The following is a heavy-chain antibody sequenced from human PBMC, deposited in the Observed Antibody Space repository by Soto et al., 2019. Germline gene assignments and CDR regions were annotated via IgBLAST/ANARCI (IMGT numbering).Heavy chain of an antibody. J-gene: IGHJ4*02. Sequence: PGGSLRLSCAASGFTFSDYYMSWIRQAPGKGLEWVSYISSSGSTIYYADSVKGRFTISRDNAKNSLYLQMNSLRAEDTAVYYCARWYYYGSGSYSAFDYWGQGTLVTVSS. CDR3: ARWYYYGSGSYSAFDY. D-gene: IGHD3-10*01. CDR2: ISSSGSTI. CDR1: GFTFSDYY. V-gene: IGHV3-11*01.